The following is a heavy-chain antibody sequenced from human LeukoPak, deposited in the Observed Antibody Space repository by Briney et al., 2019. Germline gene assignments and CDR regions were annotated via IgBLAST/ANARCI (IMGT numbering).Heavy chain of an antibody. J-gene: IGHJ4*02. CDR2: IYYSGST. Sequence: SETLSLTCTVSGGSISSSSYYWGWIRQPPGKGLEWIGSIYYSGSTYYNPSLKCRVTISVDTSKNQFSLKLSSVTAADTAVYYCARGVTYSGSYYSSFSDYWGQGTLVTVSS. D-gene: IGHD1-26*01. CDR1: GGSISSSSYY. CDR3: ARGVTYSGSYYSSFSDY. V-gene: IGHV4-39*01.